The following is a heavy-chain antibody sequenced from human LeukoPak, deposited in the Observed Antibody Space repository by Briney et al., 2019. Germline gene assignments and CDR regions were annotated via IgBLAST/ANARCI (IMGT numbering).Heavy chain of an antibody. CDR3: ARSMVRGKMGGFDY. V-gene: IGHV6-1*01. CDR2: TYYRSKWYN. Sequence: SQTLSLTCAISGDSVSSNSAAWNWIRQSPSRGLEWLGRTYYRSKWYNDYAVSVKSRITINPDTSKNQFSLQLNSVTPEDTAVCYCARSMVRGKMGGFDYWGQGTLVTVSS. CDR1: GDSVSSNSAA. D-gene: IGHD3-10*01. J-gene: IGHJ4*02.